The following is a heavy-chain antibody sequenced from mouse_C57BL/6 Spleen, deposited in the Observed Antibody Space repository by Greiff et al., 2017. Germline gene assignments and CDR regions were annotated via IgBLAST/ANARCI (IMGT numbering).Heavy chain of an antibody. CDR3: ARDTTVVATPFAY. CDR2: IYPGSGNT. D-gene: IGHD1-1*01. V-gene: IGHV1-66*01. J-gene: IGHJ3*01. Sequence: VKLVESGPELVKPGASVKISCKASGYSFTSYYIHWVKQRPGQGLEWIGWIYPGSGNTKYNEKFKGKDTLTADTSSSTAYMQLSSLTSEDSAVYYCARDTTVVATPFAYWGQGTLVTVSA. CDR1: GYSFTSYY.